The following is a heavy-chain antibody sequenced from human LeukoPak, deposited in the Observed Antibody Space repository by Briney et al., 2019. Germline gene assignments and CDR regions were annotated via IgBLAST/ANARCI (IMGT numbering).Heavy chain of an antibody. CDR1: GGSISSGDYY. Sequence: SQTLSLTCTVSGGSISSGDYYWSWIRQPPGKGLEWIGYIHYSGSTYYNPSLKSRVTISVDTSKNQFSLKLSSVTAADTAVYYCARGRSGDYYGSGSYQTHWGQGTLVTVSS. CDR2: IHYSGST. J-gene: IGHJ4*02. D-gene: IGHD3-10*01. CDR3: ARGRSGDYYGSGSYQTH. V-gene: IGHV4-30-4*01.